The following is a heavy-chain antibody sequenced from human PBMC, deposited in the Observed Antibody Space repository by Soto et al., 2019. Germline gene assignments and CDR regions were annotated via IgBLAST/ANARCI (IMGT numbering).Heavy chain of an antibody. Sequence: VSVKVSCKASGYTFTRYYMHWVRQAPGQGLEWMGIIIPSDDATSYAEKFQGRLTMTKDTSTSTVYMEMSSLRSEDTAVYYCARDLTREGDYYDRSGYYPDYWGQGTLVTVSS. V-gene: IGHV1-46*01. J-gene: IGHJ4*02. CDR3: ARDLTREGDYYDRSGYYPDY. CDR1: GYTFTRYY. CDR2: IIPSDDAT. D-gene: IGHD3-22*01.